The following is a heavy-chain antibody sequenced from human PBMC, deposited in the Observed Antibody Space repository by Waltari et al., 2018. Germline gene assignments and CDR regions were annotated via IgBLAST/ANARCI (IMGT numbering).Heavy chain of an antibody. Sequence: VQLVESGGVLVNPGGSLRLSCSASGFTFSSYAMGWVRQAPGKGLEWISSIGTSGATTYYVDSVKGRFANSRDNSHNTLYLQMNRLRAEDTAVYYCATFSNWVHDTFDIWGQGTLVSVSS. CDR1: GFTFSSYA. D-gene: IGHD3-16*01. CDR2: IGTSGATT. CDR3: ATFSNWVHDTFDI. J-gene: IGHJ3*02. V-gene: IGHV3-23*04.